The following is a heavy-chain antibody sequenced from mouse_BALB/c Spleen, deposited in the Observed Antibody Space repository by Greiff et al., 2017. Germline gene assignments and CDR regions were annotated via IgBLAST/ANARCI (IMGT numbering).Heavy chain of an antibody. D-gene: IGHD2-10*02. Sequence: QVTLKESGPGILQPSQTLSLTCSFSGFSLSTSGMGVSWIRQPSGKGLEWLAHIYWDDDKRYNPSLKSRLTISKDTSSNQVFLKITSVDTADTATYYCARSPVYGDFDYWGQGTTLTVSS. J-gene: IGHJ2*01. CDR1: GFSLSTSGMG. CDR2: IYWDDDK. V-gene: IGHV8-12*01. CDR3: ARSPVYGDFDY.